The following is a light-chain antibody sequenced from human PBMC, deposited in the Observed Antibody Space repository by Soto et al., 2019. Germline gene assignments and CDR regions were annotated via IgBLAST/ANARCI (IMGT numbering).Light chain of an antibody. Sequence: QSVLTQPASVSGSPGQSITISCTGTTSDVGGYNYVSWYQQHPGKVPKLLIHEVSNRPSGVSKRFSGSKSGNAASLTISGLQAEDEADYYCLSKTSSISYVFGTGTKV. CDR2: EVS. J-gene: IGLJ1*01. CDR3: LSKTSSISYV. V-gene: IGLV2-14*01. CDR1: TSDVGGYNY.